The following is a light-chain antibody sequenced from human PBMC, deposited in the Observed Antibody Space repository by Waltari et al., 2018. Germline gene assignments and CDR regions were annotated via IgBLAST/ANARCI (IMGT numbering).Light chain of an antibody. Sequence: IQLTQSPSSLSASVGDRVTITCRAIHGISSYLAWYQQKPGKAPKLLIYDASTLHIGVPSRFSGSGSGAEFTLTISSLQPDDFATYYCQYLRTFGQGTKLEIK. CDR2: DAS. J-gene: IGKJ2*01. V-gene: IGKV1-9*01. CDR3: QYLRT. CDR1: HGISSY.